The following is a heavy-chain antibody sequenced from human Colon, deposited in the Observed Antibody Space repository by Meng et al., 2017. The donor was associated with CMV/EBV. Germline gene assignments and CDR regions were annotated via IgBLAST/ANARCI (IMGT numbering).Heavy chain of an antibody. V-gene: IGHV1-2*02. J-gene: IGHJ2*01. CDR2: INPNSGGT. CDR3: ARDRSRMVRGVPIDWYFDL. Sequence: TFTGYYMHWVRQAPGQGLEWMGWINPNSGGTNYAQKFQGRVTMTRDTSISTAYMELSRLRSDDTAVYYCARDRSRMVRGVPIDWYFDLWGRGTLVTVSS. CDR1: TFTGYY. D-gene: IGHD3-10*01.